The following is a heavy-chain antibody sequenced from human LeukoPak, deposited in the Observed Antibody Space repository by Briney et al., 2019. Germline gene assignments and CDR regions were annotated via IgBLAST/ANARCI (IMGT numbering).Heavy chain of an antibody. CDR3: ARDAPYCSSTSCYAGRYFDY. D-gene: IGHD2-2*01. CDR2: ISAYNGNT. J-gene: IGHJ4*02. V-gene: IGHV1-18*01. Sequence: ASVKVSCKASGYTFTNYGFSWVRQAPGLGREWIRWISAYNGNTNYAQELQGRVTMTTDTSTSTAYMELRSLRSDDTAVYYCARDAPYCSSTSCYAGRYFDYWGQGTLVTVSS. CDR1: GYTFTNYG.